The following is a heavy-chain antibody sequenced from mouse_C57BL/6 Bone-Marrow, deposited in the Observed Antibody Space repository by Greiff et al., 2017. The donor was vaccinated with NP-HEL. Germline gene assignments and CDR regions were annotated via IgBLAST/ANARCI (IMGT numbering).Heavy chain of an antibody. CDR2: ISNGGGST. CDR3: ARPRDSSGYVLFAY. CDR1: GFTFSDYY. Sequence: EVKVVESGGGLVQPGGSLKLSCAASGFTFSDYYMYWVRQTPEKRLEWVAYISNGGGSTYYPDTVKGRFTISRDNAKNTLYLQMSRLKSEDTAMYYCARPRDSSGYVLFAYWGQGTLVTVSA. J-gene: IGHJ3*01. V-gene: IGHV5-12*01. D-gene: IGHD3-2*02.